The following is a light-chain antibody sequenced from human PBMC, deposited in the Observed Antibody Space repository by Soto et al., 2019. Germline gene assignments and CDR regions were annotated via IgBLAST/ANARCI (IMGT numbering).Light chain of an antibody. J-gene: IGKJ5*01. CDR3: QKRSNWPPVT. Sequence: EIVMTQSPATLSVSPGERATLSCRASQSVGSNLAWYQQKPGQAPRLLIYGASIRAAGIPDRFSGSGSGTDFTLTISRLEPEDFAVYYCQKRSNWPPVTFGQGTRLEIK. V-gene: IGKV3-11*01. CDR2: GAS. CDR1: QSVGSN.